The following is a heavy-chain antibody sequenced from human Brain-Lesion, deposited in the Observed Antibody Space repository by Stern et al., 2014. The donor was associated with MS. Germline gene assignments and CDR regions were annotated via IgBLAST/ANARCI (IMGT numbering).Heavy chain of an antibody. V-gene: IGHV4-61*02. CDR2: IDPKGRA. CDR1: GGSISSGSDY. Sequence: QVQLVESGPGLVKPSQTLSLTCTVSGGSISSGSDYWSWIRQPPGKGLEGIGRIDPKGRAFSTPSLKSRIAISTDTSMNQFSLELNSATAADTAIYYCASGYRIFDYWGQGILVTVSS. D-gene: IGHD5-18*01. CDR3: ASGYRIFDY. J-gene: IGHJ4*02.